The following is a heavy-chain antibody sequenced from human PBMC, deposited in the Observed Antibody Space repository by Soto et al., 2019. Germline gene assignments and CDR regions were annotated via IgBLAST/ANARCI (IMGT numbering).Heavy chain of an antibody. CDR2: IYYSGST. J-gene: IGHJ4*02. CDR1: GGSISSYY. D-gene: IGHD3-10*01. CDR3: ARVEGFEKPPDYYFDY. V-gene: IGHV4-59*01. Sequence: SETLSLTCTVSGGSISSYYWSWIRQPPGKGLEWIGYIYYSGSTNYNPSLKSRVTISVDTSKNQFSLKLSSVTAADTAVYYCARVEGFEKPPDYYFDYWGQGTLVTVSS.